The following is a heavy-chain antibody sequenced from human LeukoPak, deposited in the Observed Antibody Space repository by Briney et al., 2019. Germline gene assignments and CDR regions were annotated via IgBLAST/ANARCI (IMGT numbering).Heavy chain of an antibody. CDR2: ISWNSGSI. J-gene: IGHJ4*02. CDR1: GFTFDDYA. CDR3: AKGKFIRYFDWLLFDY. Sequence: PGRSLRLSCAASGFTFDDYAMHWVRQAPGKGLEWVSGISWNSGSIGYADSVKGRFTISRDNAKNSLYLQMNSLRAEDTALYYCAKGKFIRYFDWLLFDYWGQGTLVTVSS. D-gene: IGHD3-9*01. V-gene: IGHV3-9*01.